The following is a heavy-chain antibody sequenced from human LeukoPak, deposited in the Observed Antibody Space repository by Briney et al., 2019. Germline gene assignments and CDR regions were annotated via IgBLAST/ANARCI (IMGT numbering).Heavy chain of an antibody. CDR2: IYYSGST. Sequence: PSETLSLTCTVSGGSISSGGYYWSWIRLHPGKGLEWIGYIYYSGSTYYNPSLKSRVTISVDTSKNQFSLKLSSVTAADTAVYYCARGNYDILTGSSGPSFDYWGQGTLVTVSS. V-gene: IGHV4-31*03. J-gene: IGHJ4*02. D-gene: IGHD3-9*01. CDR1: GGSISSGGYY. CDR3: ARGNYDILTGSSGPSFDY.